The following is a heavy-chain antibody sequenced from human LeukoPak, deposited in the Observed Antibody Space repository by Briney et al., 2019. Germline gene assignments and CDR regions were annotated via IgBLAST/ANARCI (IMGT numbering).Heavy chain of an antibody. J-gene: IGHJ4*02. D-gene: IGHD4-17*01. Sequence: SETLSLTCAVYGGSFSGYYWTWIRQPPGKGLEWIGEINHSGSTNYNPSLKSRVTISVDTSKNQFSLKLSSVTAADTAVYYCARGHYGDYSYWGQGTLVTVSS. CDR3: ARGHYGDYSY. V-gene: IGHV4-34*01. CDR1: GGSFSGYY. CDR2: INHSGST.